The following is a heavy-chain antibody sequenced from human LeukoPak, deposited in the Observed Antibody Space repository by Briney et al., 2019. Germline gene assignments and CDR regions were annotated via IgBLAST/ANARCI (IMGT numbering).Heavy chain of an antibody. CDR1: GGSISSDSYY. Sequence: SETLSLTCTVSGGSISSDSYYWGWIRQPPGKGLEWIGSIYYSGSNYFNPSLKSRVTISVDTSKNQFSLKLTPVTAADTAVYYCARRNGTWYFYFDYWGQGTLVTVSS. CDR2: IYYSGSN. J-gene: IGHJ4*02. D-gene: IGHD6-13*01. CDR3: ARRNGTWYFYFDY. V-gene: IGHV4-39*01.